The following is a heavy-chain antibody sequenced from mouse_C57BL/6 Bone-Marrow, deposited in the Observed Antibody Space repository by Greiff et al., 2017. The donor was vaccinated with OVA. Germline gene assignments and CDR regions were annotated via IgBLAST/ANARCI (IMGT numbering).Heavy chain of an antibody. CDR2: IDPEDGET. J-gene: IGHJ1*03. V-gene: IGHV14-2*01. D-gene: IGHD2-1*01. CDR3: ARDGNYGTRYFDV. Sequence: EVQLQQSGAELVKPGASVKLSCPASGFNIKDSYMHWVKQRPEQGLAWIGRIDPEDGETKYAPKFQGKATLTADTSSNTAYLQLSSLTSEDTAVYYCARDGNYGTRYFDVWGTGTTVTVSS. CDR1: GFNIKDSY.